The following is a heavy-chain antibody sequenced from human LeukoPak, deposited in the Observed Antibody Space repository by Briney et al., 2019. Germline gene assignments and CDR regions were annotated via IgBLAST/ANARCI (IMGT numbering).Heavy chain of an antibody. V-gene: IGHV4-4*07. D-gene: IGHD3-9*01. CDR3: ARDSLTGYYNWFDP. Sequence: SETLSLTCTVYGGSISSYYWSWIRQPAGKGLEWIGRSYTSGSTNYNPSLKSRVTMSVDTSKNQFSLKLSSVTAADTAVYYCARDSLTGYYNWFDPWGQGTLVTVSS. J-gene: IGHJ5*02. CDR2: SYTSGST. CDR1: GGSISSYY.